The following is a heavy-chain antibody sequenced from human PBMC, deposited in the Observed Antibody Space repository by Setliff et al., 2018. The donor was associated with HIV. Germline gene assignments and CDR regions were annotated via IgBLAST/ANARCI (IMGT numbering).Heavy chain of an antibody. D-gene: IGHD7-27*01. CDR3: ARDRTPQNWGSRGFYYMDV. CDR1: GYTLTELS. J-gene: IGHJ6*03. CDR2: FDPEDGKT. V-gene: IGHV1-24*01. Sequence: GASVKVSCKLSGYTLTELSMHWVRQAPGKGLEWIGGFDPEDGKTAYAQKLQGRVTMTEDTSTDTAYMELSSLKSDDTAVYYCARDRTPQNWGSRGFYYMDVWGKGTTVTVSS.